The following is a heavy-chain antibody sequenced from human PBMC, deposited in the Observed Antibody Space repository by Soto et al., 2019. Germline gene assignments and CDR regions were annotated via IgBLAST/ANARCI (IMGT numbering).Heavy chain of an antibody. Sequence: QVQLVQSGGEVKRPGASVKVSCKTSGYTFSNYGITWVRQAPGHRLEWLGWISLYSDGTNYAQKFQGRVSMTTDTSTSTAYMEMRSLRSDDTAVYYCARVVPGAEAWFGPWGQGTLVTVSS. V-gene: IGHV1-18*01. D-gene: IGHD2-2*01. CDR1: GYTFSNYG. CDR3: ARVVPGAEAWFGP. CDR2: ISLYSDGT. J-gene: IGHJ5*02.